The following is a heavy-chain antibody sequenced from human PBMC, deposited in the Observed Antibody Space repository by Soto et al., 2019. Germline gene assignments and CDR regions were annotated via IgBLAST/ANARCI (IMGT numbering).Heavy chain of an antibody. J-gene: IGHJ4*02. D-gene: IGHD6-13*01. CDR3: ARAEAEGPGFEN. CDR1: GGSISSGFDY. Sequence: QVQLQESGPGLVKPSQTLSLMCNVSGGSISSGFDYWSWIRQHPGKGLEWIGYIYSNGGTSYNPSLKSRVSISVDPSKTQFSLKLKSVTAADTAVYYCARAEAEGPGFENWGPGTLVTVSS. CDR2: IYSNGGT. V-gene: IGHV4-31*03.